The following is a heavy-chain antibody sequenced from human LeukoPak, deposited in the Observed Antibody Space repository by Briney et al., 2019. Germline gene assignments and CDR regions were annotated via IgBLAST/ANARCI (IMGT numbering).Heavy chain of an antibody. CDR2: IYYSGST. CDR3: ARGVGYCSGGSCYSGGNFDY. Sequence: SQTLSLTCTVSGGSISSGGYYWSWIRQHPGKGPEWIGYIYYSGSTYYNPSLKSRVTISVDTSKNQFSLKLSSVTAADTAVYYCARGVGYCSGGSCYSGGNFDYWGQGTLVTVSS. D-gene: IGHD2-15*01. J-gene: IGHJ4*02. V-gene: IGHV4-31*03. CDR1: GGSISSGGYY.